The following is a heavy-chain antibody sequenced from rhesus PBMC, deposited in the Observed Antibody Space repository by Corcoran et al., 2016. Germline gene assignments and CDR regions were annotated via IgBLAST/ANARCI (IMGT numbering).Heavy chain of an antibody. D-gene: IGHD1-20*01. CDR2: NKPSKGNT. CDR1: GYTFTSFY. J-gene: IGHJ5-2*02. Sequence: QVQLVQSGAEVKKPGTSVKLSCKASGYTFTSFYIYWVRQNPGQVLGWMGSNKPSKGNTDYAQKVQGRVTMTRDASTSKADRELNSLRSEDTAVYYCAGRGIAGTGSLDVWGRGLLVTVSS. V-gene: IGHV1S9*01. CDR3: AGRGIAGTGSLDV.